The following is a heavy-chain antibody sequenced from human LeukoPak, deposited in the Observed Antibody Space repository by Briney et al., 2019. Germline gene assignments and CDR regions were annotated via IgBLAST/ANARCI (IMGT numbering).Heavy chain of an antibody. J-gene: IGHJ4*02. V-gene: IGHV5-51*01. CDR3: ARRGIAAAGTRKGFDY. Sequence: KSGESLKISCKGSGYSFTSYWIGWVRQMPGKGLEWMGIIYPGDSDTRYSPSFQGQVTISADKSISTAYLQWSSLKASDTAMYYCARRGIAAAGTRKGFDYWGQGTLVTVSS. D-gene: IGHD6-13*01. CDR1: GYSFTSYW. CDR2: IYPGDSDT.